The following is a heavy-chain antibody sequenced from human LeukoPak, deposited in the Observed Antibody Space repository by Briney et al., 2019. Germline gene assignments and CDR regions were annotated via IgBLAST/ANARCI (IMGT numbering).Heavy chain of an antibody. CDR3: AKVSPGPQTGFGYCSSTSCYFDY. Sequence: PGGSLRLSCAASGFTFSSYAMSWVRQAPGKGLEWVSAISGRGGSTYYADSVKGRFTISRDNSKNTLYLQMNSLRAEDTAVYYCAKVSPGPQTGFGYCSSTSCYFDYWGQGTLVTVSS. J-gene: IGHJ4*02. D-gene: IGHD2-2*01. CDR1: GFTFSSYA. CDR2: ISGRGGST. V-gene: IGHV3-23*01.